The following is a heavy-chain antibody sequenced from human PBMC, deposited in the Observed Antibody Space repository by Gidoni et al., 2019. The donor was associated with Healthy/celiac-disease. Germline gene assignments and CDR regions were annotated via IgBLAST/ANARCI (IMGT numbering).Heavy chain of an antibody. J-gene: IGHJ3*02. CDR2: IGGSGGST. V-gene: IGHV3-23*01. CDR1: GFTFSSYA. D-gene: IGHD3-22*01. Sequence: EVQLLEYGGGLVQSGGSLRLSCAASGFTFSSYAMSWVRQAPGKGLGWVSAIGGSGGSTYYADSVKGRFTISRDNSKNTLYLQMNSLRAEDTAVYYCAKDGTTYYYDSSGYYPDAFDIWGQGTMVTVSS. CDR3: AKDGTTYYYDSSGYYPDAFDI.